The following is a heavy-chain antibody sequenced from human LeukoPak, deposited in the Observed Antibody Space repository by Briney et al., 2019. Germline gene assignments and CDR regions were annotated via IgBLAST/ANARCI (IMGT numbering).Heavy chain of an antibody. J-gene: IGHJ4*02. D-gene: IGHD3/OR15-3a*01. CDR1: GYTFSSYA. Sequence: GGSLRLSCAASGYTFSSYAMSWVRQAPGKGLEWVSAISGSGGSTYYADSVKGRFTISRDNSKNTLYLQMNSLRAEDTAVYYCARAPLDRESGSYWGQGTLVTVSS. V-gene: IGHV3-23*01. CDR2: ISGSGGST. CDR3: ARAPLDRESGSY.